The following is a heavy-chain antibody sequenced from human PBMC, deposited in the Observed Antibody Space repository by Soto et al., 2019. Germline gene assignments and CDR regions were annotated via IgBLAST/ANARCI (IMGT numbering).Heavy chain of an antibody. CDR3: ARGKIPHYDFWTGYPYGIDV. J-gene: IGHJ6*02. V-gene: IGHV1-8*01. CDR1: GYTFTSYD. Sequence: GSSVKVSCKASGYTFTSYDINWVRQATGQGLDWMGWMNPNSGNTGYAQKFQGRVTMTRNTSISTAYMERSSLRSEDTAVYYCARGKIPHYDFWTGYPYGIDVLGQGTPVTVSS. CDR2: MNPNSGNT. D-gene: IGHD3-3*01.